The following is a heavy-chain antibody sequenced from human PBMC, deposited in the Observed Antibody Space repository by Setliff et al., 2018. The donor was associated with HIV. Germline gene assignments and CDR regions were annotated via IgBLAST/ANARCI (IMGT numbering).Heavy chain of an antibody. V-gene: IGHV4-39*01. CDR3: ARVPVAGANWFDP. CDR2: VSQSGSA. D-gene: IGHD2-21*01. J-gene: IGHJ5*02. CDR1: GVSINRTDHY. Sequence: LSLTCSVSGVSINRTDHYWGWIRQSPGKRLEWIGSVSQSGSAYYNPSLKSRITISVDRSKNLFSLKLISVTAADQGVYYCARVPVAGANWFDPWGLGTLVTVSS.